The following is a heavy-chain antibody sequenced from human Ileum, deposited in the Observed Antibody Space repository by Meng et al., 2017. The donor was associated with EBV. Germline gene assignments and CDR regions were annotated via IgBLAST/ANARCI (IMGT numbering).Heavy chain of an antibody. D-gene: IGHD5-24*01. J-gene: IGHJ4*02. V-gene: IGHV7-4-1*02. CDR1: GYTFTSYA. CDR3: ARDSPLDGYSLLDY. Sequence: QVQLVRSGSELKQPGASVTVARRPSGYTFTSYAINWVRQAPGQGPDWMGWIDPNTGNPTYDQGFTGRFVFSLDTSVSTAYLQINSLRADDTAVYYCARDSPLDGYSLLDYWGQGTLVTVAS. CDR2: IDPNTGNP.